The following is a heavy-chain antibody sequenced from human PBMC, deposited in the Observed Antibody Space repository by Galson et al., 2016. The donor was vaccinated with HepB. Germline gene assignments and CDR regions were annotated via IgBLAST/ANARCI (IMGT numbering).Heavy chain of an antibody. V-gene: IGHV4-4*02. CDR2: IYHTGST. J-gene: IGHJ4*02. CDR1: GGSISSNNL. D-gene: IGHD3-22*01. CDR3: ARVENYESSGYFDS. Sequence: LSLTCAVSGGSISSNNLWTWVRQPPGKGLAWIGDIYHTGSTNYNPSLKSRVTISVDKSKNQFSLKLSSVTAADTAVYYCARVENYESSGYFDSWGQGTLVTVSS.